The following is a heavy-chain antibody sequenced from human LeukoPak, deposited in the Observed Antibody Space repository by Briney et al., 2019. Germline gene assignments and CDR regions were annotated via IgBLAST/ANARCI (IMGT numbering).Heavy chain of an antibody. Sequence: GGSLRLSCAASGFTFSSYAMHWVRQAPGKGLEWVAAISYDGSKRYYADSVEGRFTISRDNSKNTVYLQMDSLRAEDTAVYYCASALWFGYLDYWGQGTLVTVSS. CDR2: ISYDGSKR. CDR1: GFTFSSYA. V-gene: IGHV3-30*04. D-gene: IGHD3-10*01. J-gene: IGHJ4*02. CDR3: ASALWFGYLDY.